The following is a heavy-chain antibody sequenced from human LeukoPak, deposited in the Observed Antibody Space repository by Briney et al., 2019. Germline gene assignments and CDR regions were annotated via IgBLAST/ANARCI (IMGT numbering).Heavy chain of an antibody. J-gene: IGHJ6*02. CDR1: GFTFSAFW. Sequence: GGSLRLSCAASGFTFSAFWMSWVRQAPGKGLEWVANIKQDGSEKYYVDSVKGRFSISRDNAKNSLYLQMNSLRAEDTAVYYCARFLLWFEYYYYGMDVWGQGTTVTVSS. D-gene: IGHD3-10*01. V-gene: IGHV3-7*01. CDR2: IKQDGSEK. CDR3: ARFLLWFEYYYYGMDV.